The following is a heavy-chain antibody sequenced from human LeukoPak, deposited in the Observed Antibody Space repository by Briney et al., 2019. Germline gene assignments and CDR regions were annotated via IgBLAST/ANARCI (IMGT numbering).Heavy chain of an antibody. J-gene: IGHJ4*02. CDR3: ARDPLPDY. CDR2: ISSSSSTI. Sequence: PGGSLRLSCAASGFTFSSYSMNWVSQAPGKGLEWVSYISSSSSTIYYADSVKGRFTISRDNAKNSLYLQMNSLRAEDTAVYYCARDPLPDYWGQGTLVTVSS. V-gene: IGHV3-48*01. CDR1: GFTFSSYS.